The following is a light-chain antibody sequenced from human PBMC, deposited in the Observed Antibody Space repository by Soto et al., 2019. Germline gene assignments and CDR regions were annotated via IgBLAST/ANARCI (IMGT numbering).Light chain of an antibody. CDR2: KVS. Sequence: VVLTQSPLSLPVTLGQTASISCRSSQSLVSSDGLTYFNWFHQRPGQSPRRLIYKVSNRDSGVPDRFTGSGSCTDFTLTISRVEAEDVGIYYCMQGSHWATFGQGTKLEIK. V-gene: IGKV2-30*01. CDR1: QSLVSSDGLTY. J-gene: IGKJ2*01. CDR3: MQGSHWAT.